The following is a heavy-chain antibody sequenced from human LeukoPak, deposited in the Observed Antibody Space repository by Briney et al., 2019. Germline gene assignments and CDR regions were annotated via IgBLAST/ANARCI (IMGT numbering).Heavy chain of an antibody. Sequence: PGGSLRLSCAASGFTFSSYAMSWVRQAPGKGLEGVSYISSSSSTIYYADSVKGRFTISRDNAKNSLYLQMNSLRAEDTAVYYCSRRGDYYGSGSYYFDYWGQGTLVTVSS. CDR1: GFTFSSYA. CDR2: ISSSSSTI. D-gene: IGHD3-10*01. V-gene: IGHV3-48*01. CDR3: SRRGDYYGSGSYYFDY. J-gene: IGHJ4*02.